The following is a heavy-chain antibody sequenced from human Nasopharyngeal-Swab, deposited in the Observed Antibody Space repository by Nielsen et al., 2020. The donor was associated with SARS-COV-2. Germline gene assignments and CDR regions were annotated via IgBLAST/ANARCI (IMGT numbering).Heavy chain of an antibody. Sequence: GESLKISCAASGFTFSSYWMHWVRQAAGKGLVWVARIKSDGSSTSYADSVKGRFTISRDDAKNTLYLQINSLRAEDTAVYYCARAYYFDSWGQGTLVTFSS. J-gene: IGHJ4*02. V-gene: IGHV3-74*01. CDR1: GFTFSSYW. CDR3: ARAYYFDS. CDR2: IKSDGSST.